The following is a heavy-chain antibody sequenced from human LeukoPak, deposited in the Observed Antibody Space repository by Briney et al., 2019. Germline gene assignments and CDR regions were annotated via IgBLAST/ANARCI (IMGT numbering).Heavy chain of an antibody. Sequence: GGSLRLSCAASGFTFSSYWMGWVRQAPGKGLEWVANIKQDGSEKYYVDSVKGRFTISRDNAKNSLYLQMNSLGGDDTAIYYCAKGADQSIVGDPLDYWGQGTLVTVSS. J-gene: IGHJ4*02. CDR2: IKQDGSEK. V-gene: IGHV3-7*01. CDR1: GFTFSSYW. CDR3: AKGADQSIVGDPLDY. D-gene: IGHD1-26*01.